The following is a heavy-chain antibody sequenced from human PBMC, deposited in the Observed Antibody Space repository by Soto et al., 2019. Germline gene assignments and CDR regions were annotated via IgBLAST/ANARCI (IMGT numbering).Heavy chain of an antibody. CDR1: GYTFTGYY. D-gene: IGHD6-13*01. CDR3: ARDSSSWHRGWDY. Sequence: QVQLVQSGAEVKKPGASVKVSCKASGYTFTGYYMHWVRQAPGQGLEWMGWINPNSGGTTYAQKFQGRVTRTRDTSISTAYMELSRLRSDDTAVYYCARDSSSWHRGWDYWGQGTLVTVSS. V-gene: IGHV1-2*02. J-gene: IGHJ4*02. CDR2: INPNSGGT.